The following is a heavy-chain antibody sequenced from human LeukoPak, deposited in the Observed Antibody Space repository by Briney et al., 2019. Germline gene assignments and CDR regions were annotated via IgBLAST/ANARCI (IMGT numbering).Heavy chain of an antibody. CDR3: AKSPHCTNGVCYLSYYYYMDV. CDR1: GFTFDGHA. D-gene: IGHD2-8*01. J-gene: IGHJ6*03. CDR2: ISGSGGST. Sequence: GGSLRLSCAASGFTFDGHAMHWVRKAPGKGLEWVSAISGSGGSTYYADSVKGRFTISRDNSKNTLYLQMNSLRAEDTAVYYCAKSPHCTNGVCYLSYYYYMDVWGKGTTVTVSS. V-gene: IGHV3-23*01.